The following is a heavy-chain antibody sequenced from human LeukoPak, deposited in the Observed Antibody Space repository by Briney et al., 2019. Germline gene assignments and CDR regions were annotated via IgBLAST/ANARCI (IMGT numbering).Heavy chain of an antibody. CDR2: ISYDGSNK. CDR3: AKDSGSYHLDY. V-gene: IGHV3-30*18. Sequence: PGRSLRLSCAVSGFTFSSCGMHWVRQAPGKGLEWVAVISYDGSNKYYADSVKGRFTISRDNSKNTLYLHMNSLRAEDTAVYYCAKDSGSYHLDYWGRGTLVAVSS. CDR1: GFTFSSCG. D-gene: IGHD1-26*01. J-gene: IGHJ4*02.